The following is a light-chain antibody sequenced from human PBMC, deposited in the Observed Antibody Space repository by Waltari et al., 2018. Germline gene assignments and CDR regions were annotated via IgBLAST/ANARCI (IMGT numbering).Light chain of an antibody. CDR2: DVS. V-gene: IGKV1-33*01. CDR3: QQYDHLPFT. Sequence: TQMTQSPSSLSASVGARINITCQASQDIRNFLTWYQQKHGKAPKLLIYDVSNLKPGVPSRFSGSGSGTDFTFTISGLLPEDFATYYCQQYDHLPFTFGPGTAVDIK. CDR1: QDIRNF. J-gene: IGKJ3*01.